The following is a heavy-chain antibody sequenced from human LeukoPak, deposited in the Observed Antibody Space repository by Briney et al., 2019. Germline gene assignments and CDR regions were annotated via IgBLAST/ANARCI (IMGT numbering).Heavy chain of an antibody. J-gene: IGHJ4*02. Sequence: PGGSLRPSCAASGFTFSSYWMSWVRHAPGKGLEWVANMKQDGREKYYVDSVKGRFTISRDNAKNSLYLQMNSLRAEDTAVYYCARTNDFWSGYYQYYFDYWGQGTLVTVSS. V-gene: IGHV3-7*01. CDR2: MKQDGREK. CDR3: ARTNDFWSGYYQYYFDY. CDR1: GFTFSSYW. D-gene: IGHD3-3*01.